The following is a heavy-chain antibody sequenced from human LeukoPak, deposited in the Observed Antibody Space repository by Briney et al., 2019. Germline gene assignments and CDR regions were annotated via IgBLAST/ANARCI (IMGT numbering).Heavy chain of an antibody. CDR1: GGSFSGYY. D-gene: IGHD3-22*01. CDR2: INHSGST. Sequence: PSETLSLTCAVYGGSFSGYYWSWIRQPPGKGLEWIGEINHSGSTNYNPSLKSRVTISVDTSKNQFSLKLSSVTAADTAVYYCARLRYDSSGYYSSPLDYWGQGTLVTVSS. J-gene: IGHJ4*02. V-gene: IGHV4-34*01. CDR3: ARLRYDSSGYYSSPLDY.